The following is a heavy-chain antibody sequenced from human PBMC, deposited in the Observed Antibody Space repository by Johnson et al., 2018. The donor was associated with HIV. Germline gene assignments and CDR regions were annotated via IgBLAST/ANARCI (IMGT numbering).Heavy chain of an antibody. J-gene: IGHJ3*02. Sequence: VQLVESGGGLVQPGGSLRLSCAASGITVSSSYMSWVRQAPGKGLEWVSVIYSGGNTYYADSVRGRFTISRDNSKNTLYLQMNSLRAEDTAVYHCAREGAWEVRPGAFDIWGRGTMVIVSS. D-gene: IGHD1-26*01. CDR2: IYSGGNT. CDR1: GITVSSSY. CDR3: AREGAWEVRPGAFDI. V-gene: IGHV3-66*01.